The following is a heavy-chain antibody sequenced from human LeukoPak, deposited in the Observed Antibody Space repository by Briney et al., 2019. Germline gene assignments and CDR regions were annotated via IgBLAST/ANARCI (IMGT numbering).Heavy chain of an antibody. J-gene: IGHJ4*02. V-gene: IGHV3-21*01. CDR2: ISSSSSYI. Sequence: GGSLRLSCAASGFTFSSYSMNWVRQAAGKGLEWVSSISSSSSYIYYADSVKGRFTVSRDNAKNSLYLQMNSLRAEDTAVYYCARERGSVAGTLDTDYWGQGTLVTVSS. CDR3: ARERGSVAGTLDTDY. D-gene: IGHD6-19*01. CDR1: GFTFSSYS.